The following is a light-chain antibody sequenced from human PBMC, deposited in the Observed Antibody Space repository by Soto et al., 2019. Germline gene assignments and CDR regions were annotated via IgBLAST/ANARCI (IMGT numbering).Light chain of an antibody. V-gene: IGKV1-39*01. CDR2: SAS. Sequence: DIQMTHSPSSLSASVGGRVTITCRASQSISRYLNWYQQKPGKAPNLLIRSASTLQRGVPSRFSGSGSRTEFTLTIADLQPDDFGTYYCQQSLTMPITFGHGTRLEIK. J-gene: IGKJ5*01. CDR3: QQSLTMPIT. CDR1: QSISRY.